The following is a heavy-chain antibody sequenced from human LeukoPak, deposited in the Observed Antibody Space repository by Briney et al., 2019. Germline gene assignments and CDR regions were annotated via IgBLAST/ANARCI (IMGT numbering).Heavy chain of an antibody. CDR1: GGSISSSSYS. Sequence: PSETLSLTCTVSGGSISSSSYSWDWIRQPPGRGLEWIGNIYYSGSTNYNPSLKSRVTISVDTSKNQFSLQLSSVTATDTAVYYCARLGVGAPGYWGQGTLVTVSS. J-gene: IGHJ4*02. V-gene: IGHV4-39*01. D-gene: IGHD1-26*01. CDR3: ARLGVGAPGY. CDR2: IYYSGST.